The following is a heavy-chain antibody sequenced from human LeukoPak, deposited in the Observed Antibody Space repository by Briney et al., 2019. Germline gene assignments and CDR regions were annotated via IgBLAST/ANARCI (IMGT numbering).Heavy chain of an antibody. CDR3: ARETHMVRGVIDY. J-gene: IGHJ4*02. Sequence: GGSLRLSCAASGFTFSSYSMNWVRQAPGKGLEWVSSISSSSSYIYYADSVKGRFTISRDNAKNSLYLQMNSLRAEDTAVYYCARETHMVRGVIDYWGQGTLVTVSS. CDR1: GFTFSSYS. D-gene: IGHD3-10*01. CDR2: ISSSSSYI. V-gene: IGHV3-21*01.